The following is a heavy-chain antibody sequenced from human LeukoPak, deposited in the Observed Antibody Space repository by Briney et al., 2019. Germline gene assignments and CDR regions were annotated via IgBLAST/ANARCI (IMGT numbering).Heavy chain of an antibody. Sequence: GGSLRLSCEGSAFIFSGHWMNWVRQTPGKGLEWVASIKEDGSERQYVDSVKGRFSISRDNTKGSLFLQLNSLRAEDTAVYYCSTTYYYDSSEGYWGQGTLVTVPS. CDR1: AFIFSGHW. J-gene: IGHJ4*02. V-gene: IGHV3-7*03. CDR2: IKEDGSER. D-gene: IGHD3-22*01. CDR3: STTYYYDSSEGY.